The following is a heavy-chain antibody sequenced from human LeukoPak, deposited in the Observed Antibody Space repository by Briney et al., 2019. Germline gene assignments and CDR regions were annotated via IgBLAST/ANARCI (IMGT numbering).Heavy chain of an antibody. D-gene: IGHD3-16*02. CDR3: ARDRLRWGYVWGSYRYCAFDT. V-gene: IGHV4-59*12. CDR1: GGSISSFY. Sequence: SETLSLTCTVSGGSISSFYWSWIRQPPGKGLEWIGYIYYSGSTNYNPSLKSRVTMSVDTSKNQFSLKLSSVTAADTAVYYCARDRLRWGYVWGSYRYCAFDTWGQGTMVTVSS. CDR2: IYYSGST. J-gene: IGHJ3*02.